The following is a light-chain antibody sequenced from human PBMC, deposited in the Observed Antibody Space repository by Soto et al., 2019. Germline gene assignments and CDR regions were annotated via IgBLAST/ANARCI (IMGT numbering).Light chain of an antibody. Sequence: DIQMTQSPSTLSASIRDRVTITCRANQRISSWWAWYQQKPGKAPSLLIYDASNLESGVPSRFSGSGSGTEFTLTISSVQPDDFANYYCQQYNAYSSFGQGSTV. J-gene: IGKJ1*01. CDR2: DAS. CDR3: QQYNAYSS. CDR1: QRISSW. V-gene: IGKV1-5*01.